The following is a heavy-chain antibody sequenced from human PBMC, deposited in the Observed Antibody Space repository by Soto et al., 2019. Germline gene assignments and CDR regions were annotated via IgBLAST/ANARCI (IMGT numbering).Heavy chain of an antibody. V-gene: IGHV3-48*03. CDR2: ISSSGSTA. J-gene: IGHJ4*02. CDR3: TRAAWFPYLSFY. Sequence: PGGSLRLSCAASGFTFSRFELHWVRQAPGKGLEWISYISSSGSTAYYASSVESRFTISRDNANNSVYLQMDSLRAEDTALYYCTRAAWFPYLSFYWGQGALVTVSS. CDR1: GFTFSRFE. D-gene: IGHD3-10*01.